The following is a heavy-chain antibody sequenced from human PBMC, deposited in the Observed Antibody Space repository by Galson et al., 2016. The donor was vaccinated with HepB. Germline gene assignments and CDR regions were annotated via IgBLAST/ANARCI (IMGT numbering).Heavy chain of an antibody. D-gene: IGHD4-17*01. CDR3: AREDGDYEGAFFEF. CDR1: GYTFTNYY. V-gene: IGHV1-46*01. Sequence: SVKVSCKASGYTFTNYYINWVRQAPGQGLEWMGMINPSGGNTRYAQKFQGRVTMTRGTSTSTIYMEVSSLTSEDTAVYYSAREDGDYEGAFFEFLGHGTLATVS. J-gene: IGHJ4*01. CDR2: INPSGGNT.